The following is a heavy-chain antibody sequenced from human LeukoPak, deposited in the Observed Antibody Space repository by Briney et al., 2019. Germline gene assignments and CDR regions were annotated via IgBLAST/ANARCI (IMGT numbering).Heavy chain of an antibody. CDR3: ARRDGVVAAVYYFDY. CDR1: AYSFTSFW. Sequence: GESLKISCKGSAYSFTSFWIGWVRQMPGKGLEWMGIIYPGDSDTRYSPSFQGQVTISADKSISTAYLQGSSLKASDTAMYYCARRDGVVAAVYYFDYWGQGTLVTVSS. CDR2: IYPGDSDT. J-gene: IGHJ4*02. D-gene: IGHD2-15*01. V-gene: IGHV5-51*01.